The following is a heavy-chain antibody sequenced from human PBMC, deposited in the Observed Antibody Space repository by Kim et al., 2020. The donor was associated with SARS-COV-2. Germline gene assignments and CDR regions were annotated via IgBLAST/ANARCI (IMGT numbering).Heavy chain of an antibody. CDR2: ISSSSSYT. D-gene: IGHD6-13*01. CDR1: GFTFSDYY. Sequence: GGSLRLSCAASGFTFSDYYMRWIRQAPGKGLEWFSYISSSSSYTNYADSVKGRFTISRDNAKNSLYLQMNSLRAEDTAVYYCSRVREGGSSWYYFDYWGQGTLVTVSS. CDR3: SRVREGGSSWYYFDY. V-gene: IGHV3-11*05. J-gene: IGHJ4*02.